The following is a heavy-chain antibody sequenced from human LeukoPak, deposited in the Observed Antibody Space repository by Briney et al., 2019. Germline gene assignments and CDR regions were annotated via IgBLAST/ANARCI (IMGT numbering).Heavy chain of an antibody. CDR1: GFTFSRYW. D-gene: IGHD3-22*01. CDR3: ASSSGGFNWFDP. CDR2: INSDGSST. V-gene: IGHV3-74*01. Sequence: GGSLRLSCAASGFTFSRYWMHWVRQAPGKGLVWVSRINSDGSSTNYADSVKGRFTISRDNAKNTLYLQMNSLRVEDTAVYYCASSSGGFNWFDPWGQGTLVAVSS. J-gene: IGHJ5*02.